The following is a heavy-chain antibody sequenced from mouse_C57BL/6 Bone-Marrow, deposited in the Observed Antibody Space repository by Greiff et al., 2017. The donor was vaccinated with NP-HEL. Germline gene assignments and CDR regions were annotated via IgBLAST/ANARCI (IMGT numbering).Heavy chain of an antibody. CDR1: GYTFTSYW. J-gene: IGHJ1*03. V-gene: IGHV1-7*01. D-gene: IGHD1-2*01. CDR3: ASPLLRGDWYFDV. Sequence: QVQLQQSGAELAKPGASVKLSCKASGYTFTSYWMHWVKQRPGQGLEWIGYINPSSGYTKYNQKFKDKATLTADKSSSSAYMQLSSLTYEDSAVYYGASPLLRGDWYFDVWGTGTTVTVSS. CDR2: INPSSGYT.